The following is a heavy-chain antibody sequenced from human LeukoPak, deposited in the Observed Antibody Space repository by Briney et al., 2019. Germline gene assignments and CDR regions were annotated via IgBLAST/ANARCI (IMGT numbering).Heavy chain of an antibody. Sequence: SETLSLTCTVSGGSISDYFWNWIRQPPGKGLEWVGYIDYSGNTNYNPSLKSRVTISLDASKSQFSLEMRSVTAADTAVYYCAGPNWSDRRGAFNIWGQGTMVTVSS. J-gene: IGHJ3*02. CDR1: GGSISDYF. D-gene: IGHD3-3*01. CDR2: IDYSGNT. V-gene: IGHV4-59*01. CDR3: AGPNWSDRRGAFNI.